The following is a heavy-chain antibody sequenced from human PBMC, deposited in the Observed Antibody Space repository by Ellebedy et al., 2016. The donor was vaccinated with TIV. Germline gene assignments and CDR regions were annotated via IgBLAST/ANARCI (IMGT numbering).Heavy chain of an antibody. CDR3: ALDSSGYYAVPDY. D-gene: IGHD3-22*01. V-gene: IGHV4-30-4*02. CDR1: GGSISSGDYY. Sequence: SETLSLXXTVSGGSISSGDYYWSWIRQPPGKGLEWIGYIYYSGSTYYNPSLKSRVTISVDTSKNQFSLKLSSVTAADTAVYYCALDSSGYYAVPDYWGQGTLVTVSS. J-gene: IGHJ4*02. CDR2: IYYSGST.